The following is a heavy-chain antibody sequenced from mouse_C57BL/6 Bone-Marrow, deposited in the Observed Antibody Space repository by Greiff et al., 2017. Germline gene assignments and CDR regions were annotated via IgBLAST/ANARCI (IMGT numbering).Heavy chain of an antibody. CDR2: INPYNGGT. D-gene: IGHD4-1*01. CDR1: GYTFTDYY. V-gene: IGHV1-19*01. CDR3: ARKLTGYYAMDY. Sequence: EVQLQQSGPVLVKPGASVKMSCKASGYTFTDYYMNWVKQSHGKSLEWIGVINPYNGGTSYNQKFKGKATLTVDKSSSTAYMELNSLTSEDSAVYYCARKLTGYYAMDYWGQGTSVTVSS. J-gene: IGHJ4*01.